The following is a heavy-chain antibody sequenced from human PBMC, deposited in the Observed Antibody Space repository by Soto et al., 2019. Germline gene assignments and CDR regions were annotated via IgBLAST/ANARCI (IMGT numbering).Heavy chain of an antibody. V-gene: IGHV4-59*01. CDR3: ARVMTRRPFVPAAMFSYYYYYMDV. CDR2: IYYSGST. Sequence: PSETLSLTCTVSGGSISSYYWSWIRQPPGKGLEWIGYIYYSGSTNYNPSLKSRVTIPVDTSKNQFSLKLSSVTAADTAVYYCARVMTRRPFVPAAMFSYYYYYMDVWGKGTTVTVSS. J-gene: IGHJ6*03. CDR1: GGSISSYY. D-gene: IGHD2-2*01.